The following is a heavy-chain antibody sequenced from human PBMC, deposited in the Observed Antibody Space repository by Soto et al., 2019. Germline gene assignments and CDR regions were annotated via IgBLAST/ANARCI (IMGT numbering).Heavy chain of an antibody. D-gene: IGHD2-2*01. CDR3: AADESGAPAAMAYYYGMDV. CDR1: GGTFSSYA. V-gene: IGHV1-69*05. Sequence: ASVKVSCKAYGGTFSSYAIRWVRQAPGHGLAWMGGIIPIFGTANYAQKFQGRVTITRDMSTSTAYMERSSLRSEDTAVYYCAADESGAPAAMAYYYGMDVWGQGTTVTVSS. J-gene: IGHJ6*02. CDR2: IIPIFGTA.